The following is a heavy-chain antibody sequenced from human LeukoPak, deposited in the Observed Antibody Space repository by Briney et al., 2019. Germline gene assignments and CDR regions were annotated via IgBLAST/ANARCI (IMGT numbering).Heavy chain of an antibody. D-gene: IGHD3-22*01. CDR3: ARISYYYDSSGYYYGY. V-gene: IGHV1-3*01. J-gene: IGHJ4*02. CDR1: GYTCTSYA. Sequence: ASVKVSCKASGYTCTSYAMHWVRQAPGQRLDWMGWINAGNGNTKYSQKFQGRVTITRDTSASTAYMELSSLRSEDTAVYYCARISYYYDSSGYYYGYWGQGTLVTVSS. CDR2: INAGNGNT.